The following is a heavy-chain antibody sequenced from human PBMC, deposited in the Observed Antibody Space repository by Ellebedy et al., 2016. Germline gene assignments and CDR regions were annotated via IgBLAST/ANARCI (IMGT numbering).Heavy chain of an antibody. CDR2: SCHGRDT. CDR1: GGSISSYY. CDR3: ARDTFYYESGSWDDIFDV. Sequence: SETLSLTXTVSGGSISSYYWSWVRQPPGMGLEWIGHSCHGRDTNYNTSLEGRVTISLDQYKNQFSLRLTSVTAADTAVYFCARDTFYYESGSWDDIFDVWGQGTMVTVSS. D-gene: IGHD3-10*01. V-gene: IGHV4-59*01. J-gene: IGHJ3*01.